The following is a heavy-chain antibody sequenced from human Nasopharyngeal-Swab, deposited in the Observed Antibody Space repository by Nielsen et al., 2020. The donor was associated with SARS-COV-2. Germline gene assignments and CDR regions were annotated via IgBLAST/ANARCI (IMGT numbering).Heavy chain of an antibody. CDR3: ARGHYGLDV. Sequence: GESLKISCAASGFTFSSYSMNWVRQAPGKGLEWVSAITSSSTYTYYADSVKGRFTISRDNARNSLYLQMNSLRAEDTAVYYCARGHYGLDVWGQGTTVTVSS. CDR2: ITSSSTYT. J-gene: IGHJ6*02. V-gene: IGHV3-21*01. CDR1: GFTFSSYS.